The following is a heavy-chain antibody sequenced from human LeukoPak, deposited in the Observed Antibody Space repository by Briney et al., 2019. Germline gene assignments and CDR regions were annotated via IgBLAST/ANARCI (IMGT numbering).Heavy chain of an antibody. CDR3: AREFIAAFDY. V-gene: IGHV4-4*07. Sequence: SETLSLTCTVSGDSMSDSYWSWIRQPAGKGLEWIGRIYASGSTNYNLSLKSRVTLSVDTSSNQFSLTLSSVTAADTAVYYCAREFIAAFDYWGQGTLVTVSS. CDR2: IYASGST. J-gene: IGHJ4*02. CDR1: GDSMSDSY. D-gene: IGHD6-13*01.